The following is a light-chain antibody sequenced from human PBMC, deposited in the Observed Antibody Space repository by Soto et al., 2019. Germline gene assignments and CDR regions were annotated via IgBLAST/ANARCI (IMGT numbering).Light chain of an antibody. CDR3: SSYKSSSTLPYV. CDR1: SSDVGGYNL. V-gene: IGLV2-14*01. CDR2: DVN. J-gene: IGLJ1*01. Sequence: QSALTQPASVSGSPGQSITISCTGTSSDVGGYNLVSWYQQYPDKAPKLMIFDVNTRPSGVSNRFSGSKSGNTASLTISGLRAEDEADYYCSSYKSSSTLPYVFGTGTKLTVL.